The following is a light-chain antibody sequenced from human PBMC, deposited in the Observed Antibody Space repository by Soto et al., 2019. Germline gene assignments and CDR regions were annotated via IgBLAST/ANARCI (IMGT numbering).Light chain of an antibody. CDR3: QQRSDWPRT. CDR2: DAS. V-gene: IGKV3-11*01. CDR1: QSIYSY. J-gene: IGKJ2*01. Sequence: EIVLTQSPATLSLSPGERATLSCRASQSIYSYLAWYQQKPGQAPRLRLYDASSRATGVPARFSASGSGTDFTLTISSLEPEDFAVYYCQQRSDWPRTFGRGTKLEIK.